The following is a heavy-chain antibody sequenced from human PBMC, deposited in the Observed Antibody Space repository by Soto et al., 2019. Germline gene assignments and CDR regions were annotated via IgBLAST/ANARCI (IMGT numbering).Heavy chain of an antibody. Sequence: GGSLRLSCATSGFTFSNSAMSWVRQAPGKGLEWVSFISFSGGNTYYADSVKGRFTISGDNSKNTLYLQMNSLRAEDTAVYYCARDPLWGTAMVLWYFDLWGRGTLVTVSS. CDR2: ISFSGGNT. CDR1: GFTFSNSA. CDR3: ARDPLWGTAMVLWYFDL. V-gene: IGHV3-23*01. D-gene: IGHD5-18*01. J-gene: IGHJ2*01.